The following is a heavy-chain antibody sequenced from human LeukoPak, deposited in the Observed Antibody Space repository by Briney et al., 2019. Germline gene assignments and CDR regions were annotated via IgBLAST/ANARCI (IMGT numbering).Heavy chain of an antibody. CDR3: AREVSSSWFDY. Sequence: GASVKVSCKASGYTFTGHYMHWVRQAPGQGLEWMGWINPNSGATKYAEKFQGWVTATRDTSISTAYMEVKRLRSDVTATYYCAREVSSSWFDYWGQGTLVTVSS. CDR1: GYTFTGHY. D-gene: IGHD6-13*01. J-gene: IGHJ4*02. CDR2: INPNSGAT. V-gene: IGHV1-2*04.